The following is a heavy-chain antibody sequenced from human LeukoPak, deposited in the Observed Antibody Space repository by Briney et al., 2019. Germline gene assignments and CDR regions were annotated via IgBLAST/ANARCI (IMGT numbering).Heavy chain of an antibody. J-gene: IGHJ3*02. CDR2: ISWNSGSI. CDR1: GFTFDDNA. CDR3: AKAARDAFDI. V-gene: IGHV3-9*01. Sequence: GGSLRLSCAASGFTFDDNAMHWVRQAPGKGLEWVSGISWNSGSIGYADSVKGRFTISRDNAKNSLYLQMNSLRPDDTALYYCAKAARDAFDIWGQGTMVTVSS.